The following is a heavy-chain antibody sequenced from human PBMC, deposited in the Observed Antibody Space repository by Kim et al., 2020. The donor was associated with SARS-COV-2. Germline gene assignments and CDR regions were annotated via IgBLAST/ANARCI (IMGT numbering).Heavy chain of an antibody. CDR3: ARGTMEGGAFDI. J-gene: IGHJ3*02. V-gene: IGHV3-66*01. D-gene: IGHD3-10*01. Sequence: YYADSVKGRFTISRDNSKNTLYLQMNSLRAEDTAVYYCARGTMEGGAFDIWGQGTMVTVSS.